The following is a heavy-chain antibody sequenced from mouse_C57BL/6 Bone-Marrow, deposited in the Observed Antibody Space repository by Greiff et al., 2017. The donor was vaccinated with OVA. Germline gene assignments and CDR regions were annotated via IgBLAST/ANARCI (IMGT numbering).Heavy chain of an antibody. CDR2: IYPGDGDP. V-gene: IGHV1-80*01. Sequence: LVESGAELVKPGASVKISCKASGYAFSSYWMNWVKQRPGKGLEWIGQIYPGDGDPNYNGKFKGKATLTADKSSSTAYMQLSSLTSEDSAVYFCARSGAAQATSYFDYWGQGTTLTVSS. D-gene: IGHD3-2*02. J-gene: IGHJ2*01. CDR1: GYAFSSYW. CDR3: ARSGAAQATSYFDY.